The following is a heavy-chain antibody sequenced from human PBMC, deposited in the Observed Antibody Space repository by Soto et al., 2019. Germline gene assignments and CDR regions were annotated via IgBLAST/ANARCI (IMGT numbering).Heavy chain of an antibody. J-gene: IGHJ4*02. CDR3: WRHDKTALPPLDS. V-gene: IGHV1-69*06. CDR2: TIPAFGTA. D-gene: IGHD1-1*01. Sequence: QVHLVQSGAEVKSPGSAVKVSCKVSGAGDTFSNYGLNWMRQAPGQGLEWMGGTIPAFGTANYAQKFQGRVTITAATSTTTAYMELSSLRSDDTAVYYGWRHDKTALPPLDSWGQGTLVSVSS. CDR1: GAGDTFSNYG.